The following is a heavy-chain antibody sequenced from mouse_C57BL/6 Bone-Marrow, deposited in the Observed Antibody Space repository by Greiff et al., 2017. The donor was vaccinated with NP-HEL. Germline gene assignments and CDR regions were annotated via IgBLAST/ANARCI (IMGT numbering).Heavy chain of an antibody. J-gene: IGHJ3*01. Sequence: KGVESGGGLVKPGGSLKLSCAASGFTFSSYAMSWVRQTPEKRLEWVATISDGGSYTYYPDNVKGRFTISRDNAKNNLYLQMSHLKSEDTAMYYCAREIGYYYGSSSFAYWGQGTLVTVSA. CDR2: ISDGGSYT. V-gene: IGHV5-4*03. D-gene: IGHD1-1*01. CDR1: GFTFSSYA. CDR3: AREIGYYYGSSSFAY.